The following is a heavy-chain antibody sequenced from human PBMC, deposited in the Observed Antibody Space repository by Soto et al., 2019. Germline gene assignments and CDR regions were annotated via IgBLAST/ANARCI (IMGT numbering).Heavy chain of an antibody. J-gene: IGHJ4*02. Sequence: LETLSLTCIVSGESISSSSYYWGWIRQPPGKGLEWIGSIYYSGRTYYNPSFKSRVTISIDTSKNQFSLKLSSVTATDTAVYYCARQRTTVVTQAYFDHWGQGALVTVSS. CDR3: ARQRTTVVTQAYFDH. CDR1: GESISSSSYY. D-gene: IGHD2-21*02. CDR2: IYYSGRT. V-gene: IGHV4-39*01.